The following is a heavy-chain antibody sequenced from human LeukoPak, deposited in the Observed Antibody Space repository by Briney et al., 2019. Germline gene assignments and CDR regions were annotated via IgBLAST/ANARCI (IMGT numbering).Heavy chain of an antibody. D-gene: IGHD6-13*01. CDR1: GFNVSRNY. V-gene: IGHV3-53*01. CDR3: AKGVLGSSWYGNWFDP. J-gene: IGHJ5*02. CDR2: IYSGGST. Sequence: GGTLRLSCAASGFNVSRNYMRWVRQAPGKGLEWVSVIYSGGSTYYAASVRGRFTISRDTSRSTLYLQMNSLRAEDTAVYYCAKGVLGSSWYGNWFDPWGQGTLVTVSS.